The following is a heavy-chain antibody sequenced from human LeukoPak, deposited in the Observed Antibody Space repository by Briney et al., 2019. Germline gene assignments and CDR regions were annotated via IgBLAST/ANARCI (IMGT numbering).Heavy chain of an antibody. CDR2: INHSGST. CDR1: GGSFSAYY. Sequence: SETLSLTCAVYGGSFSAYYWTWIRQPPGKGLEWIGEINHSGSTDYNPSLKSRVTISVDTSKNHLSLKLSSVTAADTAVYYCARTGSGGATSYSNWFDPWGQGTLVTVSS. D-gene: IGHD2-15*01. CDR3: ARTGSGGATSYSNWFDP. J-gene: IGHJ5*02. V-gene: IGHV4-34*01.